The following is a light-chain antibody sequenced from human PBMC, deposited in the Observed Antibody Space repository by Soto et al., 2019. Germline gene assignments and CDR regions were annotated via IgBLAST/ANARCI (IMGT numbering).Light chain of an antibody. Sequence: DIQMTQSPSSLSASVGDRVTITCRASESISTYFSWYQQKPGQAPTVLIYAASRLERGVPARFSGSGSGTDFALTVSSLEPEDFATYYCQQNYATPFTFGPGTTVETK. CDR1: ESISTY. CDR3: QQNYATPFT. V-gene: IGKV1-39*01. J-gene: IGKJ3*01. CDR2: AAS.